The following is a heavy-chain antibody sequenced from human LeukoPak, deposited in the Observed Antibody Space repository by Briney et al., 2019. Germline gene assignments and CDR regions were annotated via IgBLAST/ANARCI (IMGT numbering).Heavy chain of an antibody. CDR1: GFTFSSYW. CDR3: ARDPTVTNFHDAFDI. Sequence: GGSLRLSCAASGFTFSSYWMSWVRQAPGKGLEWVATIKQDGSQKEYVDSEKGRFTISRDNAKNSLYLQMNSLRAEDTAVYYCARDPTVTNFHDAFDIWGQGTMVTVSS. CDR2: IKQDGSQK. J-gene: IGHJ3*02. D-gene: IGHD4-17*01. V-gene: IGHV3-7*05.